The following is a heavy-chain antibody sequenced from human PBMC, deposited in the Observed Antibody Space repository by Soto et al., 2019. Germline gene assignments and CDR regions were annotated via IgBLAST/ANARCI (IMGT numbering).Heavy chain of an antibody. CDR3: ARDSSGTDPAY. V-gene: IGHV1-69*13. CDR2: IIPIFGTA. CDR1: GGTFSSYA. D-gene: IGHD3-22*01. Sequence: EASVKVSFKASGGTFSSYAISWVRQAPGQGLEWMGGIIPIFGTANYAQKFQGRVTITADESTSTAYMELSSLRSEDTAVYYCARDSSGTDPAYWGQGTLVTVPQ. J-gene: IGHJ4*02.